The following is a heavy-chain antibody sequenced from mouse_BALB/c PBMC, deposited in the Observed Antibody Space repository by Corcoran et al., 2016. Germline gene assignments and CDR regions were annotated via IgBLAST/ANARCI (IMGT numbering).Heavy chain of an antibody. CDR2: IDPANGNT. J-gene: IGHJ1*01. Sequence: EVQLQQSGAEPVKPGASVKLSCTASGFNIKDTYMHWVKQRTEQGLEWIGRIDPANGNTKYDPKFQGKATITADTSSNTAYLQLSSLTSEDTAVYYCANWDWDFDVWGAGTTVTVSS. CDR3: ANWDWDFDV. D-gene: IGHD4-1*01. CDR1: GFNIKDTY. V-gene: IGHV14-3*02.